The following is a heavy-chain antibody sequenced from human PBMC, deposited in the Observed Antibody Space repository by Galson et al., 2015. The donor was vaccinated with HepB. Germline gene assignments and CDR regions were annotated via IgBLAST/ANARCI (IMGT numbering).Heavy chain of an antibody. CDR3: AKLRGYFYYGMDV. J-gene: IGHJ6*02. V-gene: IGHV3-30*02. Sequence: SLRLSCATSGFPFTTYGMHWVRQAPGKGLEWVAFIRNDGSDKWYADSMKGRFTISRDNSNNMLYLQMNSLRVEDTAVYYCAKLRGYFYYGMDVWGQGTTVTVSS. D-gene: IGHD3-10*01. CDR2: IRNDGSDK. CDR1: GFPFTTYG.